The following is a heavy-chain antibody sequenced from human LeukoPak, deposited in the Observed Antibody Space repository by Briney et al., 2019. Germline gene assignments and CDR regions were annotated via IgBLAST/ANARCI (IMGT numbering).Heavy chain of an antibody. V-gene: IGHV4-59*01. CDR1: GGSISSYY. CDR3: ARARPNYDFWSGYPYYYGMDV. D-gene: IGHD3-3*01. Sequence: PSETLSLTCTVSGGSISSYYWSWIRQPPGKGLEWIGYIYYSGSTNYNPSLKSRVTISVDTSKNQFSLKLSSVTAADTAVYYCARARPNYDFWSGYPYYYGMDVWGQGTTVTVSS. CDR2: IYYSGST. J-gene: IGHJ6*02.